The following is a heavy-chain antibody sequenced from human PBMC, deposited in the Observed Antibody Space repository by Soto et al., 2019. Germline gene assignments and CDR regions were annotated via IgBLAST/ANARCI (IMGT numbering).Heavy chain of an antibody. CDR2: FNWFGVSK. V-gene: IGHV3-20*04. J-gene: IGHJ3*02. CDR1: GFTFDDYG. CDR3: ARDQESDPFDI. D-gene: IGHD3-10*01. Sequence: GGSLRLSCAASGFTFDDYGMSWVRQAPGKGLEWVSGFNWFGVSKGYEVFVKGRFTIFRENPKNSFFLQMNILRAEDTALYYCARDQESDPFDIWGQGKMVTVSS.